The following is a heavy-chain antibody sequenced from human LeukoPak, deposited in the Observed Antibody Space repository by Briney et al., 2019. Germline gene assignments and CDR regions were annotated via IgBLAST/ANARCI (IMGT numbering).Heavy chain of an antibody. CDR3: ARGASGYYYKLDY. CDR1: GGSFSGYY. J-gene: IGHJ4*02. CDR2: INHSGST. Sequence: SETLSLTCAVYGGSFSGYYWSWIRQPPGKGLEWIGEINHSGSTNYNPSLKSRVTISVDKSKNQFSLKLSSVTAADTAVYYCARGASGYYYKLDYWGQGTLVTVSS. D-gene: IGHD3-22*01. V-gene: IGHV4-34*01.